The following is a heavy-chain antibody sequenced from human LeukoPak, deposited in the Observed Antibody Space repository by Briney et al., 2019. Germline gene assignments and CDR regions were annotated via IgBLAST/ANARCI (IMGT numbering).Heavy chain of an antibody. J-gene: IGHJ4*02. CDR3: ARHVWLQPFDY. V-gene: IGHV4-59*08. Sequence: SETLPLTCSVSGGSMNSYYWSWIRQSPGKGLEWIGYIYYSGSTNYNPSLKSRVTISVDTSKNQFSLKLSSVTAADTAVYYCARHVWLQPFDYWGQGTLVTVSS. CDR2: IYYSGST. CDR1: GGSMNSYY. D-gene: IGHD3-9*01.